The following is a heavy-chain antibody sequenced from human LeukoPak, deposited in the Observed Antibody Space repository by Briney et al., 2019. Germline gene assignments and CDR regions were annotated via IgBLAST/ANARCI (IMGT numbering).Heavy chain of an antibody. CDR3: AGLSSTVTTEDDAFDI. V-gene: IGHV4-34*01. Sequence: SETLSLTCAVYGGSFSGYYWSWIRQPPGKGLEWIGEINHSGSTNYNPSLKSRVTISVDTSKNQFSLKLSSVTAADTAVYYCAGLSSTVTTEDDAFDIWGQGTMVTVSS. CDR2: INHSGST. J-gene: IGHJ3*02. CDR1: GGSFSGYY. D-gene: IGHD4-11*01.